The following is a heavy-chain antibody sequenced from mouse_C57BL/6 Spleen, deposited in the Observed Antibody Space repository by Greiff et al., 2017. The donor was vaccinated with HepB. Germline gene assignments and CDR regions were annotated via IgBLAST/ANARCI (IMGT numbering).Heavy chain of an antibody. CDR3: ARDRAYYSKGAMDY. J-gene: IGHJ4*01. CDR2: INYDGSST. CDR1: GFTFSDYY. D-gene: IGHD2-5*01. V-gene: IGHV5-16*01. Sequence: EVMLVESEGGLVQPGRSMKLSCTASGFTFSDYYMAWVRQVPEKGLEWVANINYDGSSTYYLDSLKSRFIISRDNAKNILYLQMSSLKSEDTATYYCARDRAYYSKGAMDYWGQGTSVTVSS.